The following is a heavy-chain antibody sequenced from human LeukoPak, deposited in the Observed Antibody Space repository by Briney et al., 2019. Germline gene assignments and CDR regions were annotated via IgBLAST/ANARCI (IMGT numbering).Heavy chain of an antibody. CDR2: ISGSGGST. V-gene: IGHV3-23*01. J-gene: IGHJ4*02. D-gene: IGHD2-21*02. CDR3: AKDVTPIVVVTAPFDY. Sequence: GGSLRLSCAASGFIFSSYAMSWVRQAPGKGLEWVSAISGSGGSTYYADSVKGRFTISRDNSKNTLYLQMNSLRAEDTAVYYCAKDVTPIVVVTAPFDYWGQGTLVTVSS. CDR1: GFIFSSYA.